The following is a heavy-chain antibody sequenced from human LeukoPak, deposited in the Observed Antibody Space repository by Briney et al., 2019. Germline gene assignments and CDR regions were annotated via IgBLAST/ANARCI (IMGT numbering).Heavy chain of an antibody. J-gene: IGHJ4*02. Sequence: GASVKLSCEAFGFSLTSNYMHWVRQAPGQGLEWMGIINPSGGSTSYAQKFQGRVTMTRDTSTSTVYMELSSLRSEDTAVYYCARSGQWLAPQLDYWGQGTLVTVSS. V-gene: IGHV1-46*01. D-gene: IGHD6-19*01. CDR2: INPSGGST. CDR3: ARSGQWLAPQLDY. CDR1: GFSLTSNY.